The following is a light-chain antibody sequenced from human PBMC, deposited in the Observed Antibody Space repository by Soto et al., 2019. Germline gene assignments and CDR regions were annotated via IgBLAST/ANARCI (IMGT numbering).Light chain of an antibody. Sequence: AIRMTQSPSSFSASTGDRVTITCRASQGIGSYLAWYQQNPGKAPKLLIYAASTLQSGLPSRFSGSGSGTDFTLTISCLQSEDFATYYCQQYYSYPYTFGQGTKLEIK. V-gene: IGKV1-8*01. J-gene: IGKJ2*01. CDR3: QQYYSYPYT. CDR1: QGIGSY. CDR2: AAS.